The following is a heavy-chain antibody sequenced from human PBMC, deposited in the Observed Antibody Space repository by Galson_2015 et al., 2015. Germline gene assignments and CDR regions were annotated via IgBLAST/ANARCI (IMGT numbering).Heavy chain of an antibody. J-gene: IGHJ4*02. CDR1: GFTFSSYG. CDR3: ARDPPYYYDSTLPFDY. D-gene: IGHD3-22*01. V-gene: IGHV3-33*01. CDR2: IWYDGSNK. Sequence: SLRLSCAASGFTFSSYGMHWVRQAPGKGLEWVAVIWYDGSNKYYADSVKGRFTISRDNSKNTLYLQMNSLRAEDTAVYYCARDPPYYYDSTLPFDYWGQGTLVTVSS.